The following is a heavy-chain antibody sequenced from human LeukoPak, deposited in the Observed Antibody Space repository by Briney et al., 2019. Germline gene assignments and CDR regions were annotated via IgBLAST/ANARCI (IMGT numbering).Heavy chain of an antibody. D-gene: IGHD3-9*01. J-gene: IGHJ4*02. V-gene: IGHV4-59*08. CDR3: ARLDWLSGTWFDY. CDR2: IHYSGST. CDR1: GGSLITYY. Sequence: SETLSLTCTVSGGSLITYYWSWIRQPPGKGLEWTGYIHYSGSTYYNPSLKSRVTISVDTSKNQFSLKLSSVTAADTAVYYCARLDWLSGTWFDYWGQGTLVTVSS.